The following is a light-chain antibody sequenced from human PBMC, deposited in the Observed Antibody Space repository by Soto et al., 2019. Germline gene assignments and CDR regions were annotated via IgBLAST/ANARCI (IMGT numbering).Light chain of an antibody. J-gene: IGKJ1*01. CDR3: QQYNNYLRT. Sequence: DIQMTQSPSTLSASVGDRVTITCRASQSISSRLAWYQQKPGKAPKALIYDASGLESGVPSRVSGSGSVTEFTLTISSLQPDDFATYYCQQYNNYLRTFGQGTKVEVK. CDR2: DAS. CDR1: QSISSR. V-gene: IGKV1-5*01.